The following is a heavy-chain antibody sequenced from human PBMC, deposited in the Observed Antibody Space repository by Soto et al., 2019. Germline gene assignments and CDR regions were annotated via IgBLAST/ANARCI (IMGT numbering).Heavy chain of an antibody. J-gene: IGHJ4*02. Sequence: ASVKGSCKASGGTFSSYAISWVRQAPGQGLEWMGGIIPIFGTANYAQKFQGRVTITADESTSTAYMELSSLRSEDTAVYYCARATYDSSGQYNFDYWGQGTLVTVSS. CDR1: GGTFSSYA. CDR3: ARATYDSSGQYNFDY. CDR2: IIPIFGTA. D-gene: IGHD3-22*01. V-gene: IGHV1-69*13.